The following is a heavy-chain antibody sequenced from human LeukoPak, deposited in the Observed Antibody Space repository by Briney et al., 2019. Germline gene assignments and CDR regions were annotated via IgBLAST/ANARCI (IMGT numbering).Heavy chain of an antibody. CDR3: AKDPTSFGSSWYRTGWFDP. J-gene: IGHJ5*02. Sequence: PGGSLRLSCAASRFTFSSYAMSWVRQAPGKGLEWVSAISGSGGSTYYADSVKGRFTISRDNSKNTLYPQMNSLRAEDTAVYYCAKDPTSFGSSWYRTGWFDPWGQGTLVTVSS. V-gene: IGHV3-23*01. D-gene: IGHD6-13*01. CDR1: RFTFSSYA. CDR2: ISGSGGST.